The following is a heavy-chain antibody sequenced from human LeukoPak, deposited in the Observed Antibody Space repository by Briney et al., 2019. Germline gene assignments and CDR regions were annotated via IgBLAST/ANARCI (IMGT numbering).Heavy chain of an antibody. CDR3: ARSNWNYPSLGSYYYYYMDV. D-gene: IGHD1-7*01. Sequence: ASVKVSCKASGYTFTSYAMHWVRQAPGQRLEWMGWINAGNGNTKYSQKFQGRVTITRDTSASTAYMELSSLRSEDTAVYYCARSNWNYPSLGSYYYYYMDVWGKGTTVTVSS. V-gene: IGHV1-3*01. CDR1: GYTFTSYA. J-gene: IGHJ6*03. CDR2: INAGNGNT.